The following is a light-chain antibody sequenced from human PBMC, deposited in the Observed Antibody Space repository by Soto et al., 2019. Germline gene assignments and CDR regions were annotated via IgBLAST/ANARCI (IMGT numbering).Light chain of an antibody. CDR1: QSVRNNY. CDR3: QQYDIPPFT. V-gene: IGKV3-20*01. Sequence: EIVLTQSPGTLSLSPGERATLSCRTSQSVRNNYIAWFQQKPGQAPRFLIYAASSRATGIPDRFSGSGSGTDFTLTISRLEPVDFAVYYCQQYDIPPFTLGPGTNVDIK. CDR2: AAS. J-gene: IGKJ3*01.